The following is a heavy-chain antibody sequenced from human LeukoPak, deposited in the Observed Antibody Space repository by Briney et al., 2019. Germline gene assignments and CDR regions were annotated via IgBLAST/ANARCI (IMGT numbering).Heavy chain of an antibody. D-gene: IGHD5-18*01. CDR2: IYYSGST. V-gene: IGHV4-59*12. Sequence: SETLSLTCTVSGGSISSYYWSWIRQPPGKGLEWIGYIYYSGSTNYNPSLKSRVTISVDTSKNQFSLKLSSVTAADTAVYYCARVRKYSYGYFDYWGQGTLVIVSS. CDR1: GGSISSYY. CDR3: ARVRKYSYGYFDY. J-gene: IGHJ4*02.